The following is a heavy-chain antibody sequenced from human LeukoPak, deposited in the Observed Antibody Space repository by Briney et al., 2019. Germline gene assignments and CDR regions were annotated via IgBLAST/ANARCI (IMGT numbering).Heavy chain of an antibody. CDR2: IYYSGST. J-gene: IGHJ5*02. D-gene: IGHD3-22*01. CDR3: AADSSGYSNWFDP. V-gene: IGHV4-39*01. Sequence: SETLSLTCTVSGGSISSSSYYWGWIRQPPGKGLEWIGSIYYSGSTYYNPSLKNRVTISVDTSKNQFSLKLSSVTAADTAVYYCAADSSGYSNWFDPWGQGTLVTVSS. CDR1: GGSISSSSYY.